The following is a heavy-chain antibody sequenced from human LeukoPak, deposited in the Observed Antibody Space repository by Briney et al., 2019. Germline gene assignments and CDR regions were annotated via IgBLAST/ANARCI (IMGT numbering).Heavy chain of an antibody. CDR3: ATDRTIAVAEHGWFDP. CDR1: GYTLTELS. Sequence: ASVKVSCKVSGYTLTELSMHWVRQAPGKGLEWMGGFDPEDGETIYAQKFQGRVTMTEDTSTDTAYMELSSLRSEDTAVYYCATDRTIAVAEHGWFDPWGQGTLVTVSS. CDR2: FDPEDGET. J-gene: IGHJ5*02. V-gene: IGHV1-24*01. D-gene: IGHD6-19*01.